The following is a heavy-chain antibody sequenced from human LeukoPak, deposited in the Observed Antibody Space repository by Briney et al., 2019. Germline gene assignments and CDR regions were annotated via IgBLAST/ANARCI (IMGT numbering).Heavy chain of an antibody. D-gene: IGHD5-12*01. V-gene: IGHV4-31*03. CDR1: GGSISSGGYY. J-gene: IGHJ4*02. CDR3: ARTNIVATMVDY. CDR2: IYYSGST. Sequence: PSETLSLTCTVSGGSISSGGYYWSWIRQHPGKGLEWIGYIYYSGSTYYNPSLKSRVTISVDTSKNQFSLKLSSVTAAGTAVYYCARTNIVATMVDYWGQGTLVTVSS.